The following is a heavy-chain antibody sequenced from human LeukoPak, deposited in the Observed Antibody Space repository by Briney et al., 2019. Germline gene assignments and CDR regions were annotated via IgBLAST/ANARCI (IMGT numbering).Heavy chain of an antibody. V-gene: IGHV3-30*18. D-gene: IGHD1-7*01. CDR2: ISYDGSNK. CDR1: GFTFSSYG. Sequence: HPGRSLRLSCAASGFTFSSYGMHWVRQAPGKGLEWVAVISYDGSNKYYADSVKGRFTISRDNSKNTLYLQMNSLRAEDTAVYYCAKDLTGTTMDWGQGTLVTVSS. CDR3: AKDLTGTTMD. J-gene: IGHJ4*02.